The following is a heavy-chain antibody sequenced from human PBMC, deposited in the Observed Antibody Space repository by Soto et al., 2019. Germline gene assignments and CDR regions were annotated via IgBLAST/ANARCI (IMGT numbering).Heavy chain of an antibody. V-gene: IGHV3-33*01. J-gene: IGHJ4*02. D-gene: IGHD6-13*01. CDR1: GFTFSSYG. Sequence: QVQLVESGGGVVQPGRSLRLSCAAFGFTFSSYGMHWVRQAPGKGLEWVAVIWYDGSNKYYADSVKGRFTISRDNSKNTLYLQMNSLRAEDTAVYYCARDAYSSSWPDYWGQGTLVTVSS. CDR3: ARDAYSSSWPDY. CDR2: IWYDGSNK.